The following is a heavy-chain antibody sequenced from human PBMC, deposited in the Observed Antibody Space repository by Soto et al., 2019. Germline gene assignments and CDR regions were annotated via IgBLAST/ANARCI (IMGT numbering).Heavy chain of an antibody. J-gene: IGHJ5*02. Sequence: ASVKVSCKASGYSFRNYGISWVRQAPGHGLEWMGWINPDNGITNTARWLQGRVTMTTDTSTATAYMELKSLTSDDTAVYYWARVVVRNNWFDPWGQGTLVTVS. CDR3: ARVVVRNNWFDP. CDR2: INPDNGIT. D-gene: IGHD6-6*01. V-gene: IGHV1-18*01. CDR1: GYSFRNYG.